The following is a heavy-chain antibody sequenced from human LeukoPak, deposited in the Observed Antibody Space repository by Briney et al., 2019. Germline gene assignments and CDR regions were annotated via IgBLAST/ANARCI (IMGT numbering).Heavy chain of an antibody. V-gene: IGHV4-4*07. CDR1: GGSIGSYY. CDR2: LYTSGST. J-gene: IGHJ6*04. Sequence: PSETLPLTCTVSGGSIGSYYWGWIRQPAGKGLEWIGRLYTSGSTDYNPSLKSRVIISVDKSKNQFSLKLSSVTAADTAIYYCARETYMDVWGRGITVTVSS. CDR3: ARETYMDV.